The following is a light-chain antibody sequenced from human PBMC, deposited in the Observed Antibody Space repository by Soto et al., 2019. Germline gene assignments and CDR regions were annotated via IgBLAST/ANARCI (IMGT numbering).Light chain of an antibody. CDR2: LGS. Sequence: VVTQSTLSLPVTPGKPASMSCRSSHSLLYSNAYNYIDWYLQKPGQSPQLLIYLGSHRASGVPDRFSGSGSGTNFTLKINRVEAEDVGIYYCMPGRQSLTFGQGTRLEV. CDR3: MPGRQSLT. CDR1: HSLLYSNAYNY. J-gene: IGKJ5*01. V-gene: IGKV2-28*01.